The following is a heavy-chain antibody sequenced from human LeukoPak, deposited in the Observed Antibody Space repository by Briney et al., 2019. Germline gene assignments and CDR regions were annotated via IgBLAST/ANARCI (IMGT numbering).Heavy chain of an antibody. Sequence: GGSLRLSCAASGFTFSSYWMHWVRQAPGKGLEWVSSISRSSTYIYYADSVKGRFTISRDNAKNSLYLQMNSLRADDTAVYYCARDGEDTATYFVYWGQGALVTVSS. D-gene: IGHD6-25*01. J-gene: IGHJ4*02. CDR1: GFTFSSYW. V-gene: IGHV3-21*01. CDR3: ARDGEDTATYFVY. CDR2: ISRSSTYI.